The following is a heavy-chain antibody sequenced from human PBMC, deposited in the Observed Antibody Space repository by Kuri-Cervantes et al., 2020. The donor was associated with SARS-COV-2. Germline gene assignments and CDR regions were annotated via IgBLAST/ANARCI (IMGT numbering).Heavy chain of an antibody. Sequence: SETLSLTCTVSGYSISNGYYWGWIRQPPGKGLEWIGSIYHSGSTYYNPSLKSRVTISVDTSKNQFSLKLSSVTAADTAVYYCASTTPYYDFWSGYYTPVFDYWGQGTLVTVSS. CDR1: GYSISNGYY. D-gene: IGHD3-3*01. CDR3: ASTTPYYDFWSGYYTPVFDY. J-gene: IGHJ4*02. CDR2: IYHSGST. V-gene: IGHV4-38-2*02.